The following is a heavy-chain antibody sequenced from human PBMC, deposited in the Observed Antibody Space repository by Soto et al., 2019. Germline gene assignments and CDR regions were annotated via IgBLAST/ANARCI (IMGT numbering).Heavy chain of an antibody. CDR1: GFTFSNAW. CDR2: IKSKTDGGTT. CDR3: TTDRPCGGDCYSLSYYYYGMDV. D-gene: IGHD2-21*02. Sequence: GGSLRLSCAASGFTFSNAWMNWVRQAPGKGLEWVGRIKSKTDGGTTDYAAPVKGRFTISRDDSKNTLYLQMNSLKTEDTAVYYCTTDRPCGGDCYSLSYYYYGMDVWGQGTTVTVSS. J-gene: IGHJ6*02. V-gene: IGHV3-15*07.